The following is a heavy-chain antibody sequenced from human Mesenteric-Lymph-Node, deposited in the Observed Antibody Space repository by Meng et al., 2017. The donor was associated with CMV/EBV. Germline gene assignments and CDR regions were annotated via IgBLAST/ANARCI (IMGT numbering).Heavy chain of an antibody. CDR1: GFTFSSYW. Sequence: GESLKISCAASGFTFSSYWMHWVRQAPGQGLVWVSRINSDGSSTSYADSVKGRFTISRDNAKNTLYLQMSSLRAEDTAVYYCARLYSYGDYFDSWGQGTLVTVSS. CDR2: INSDGSST. V-gene: IGHV3-74*01. CDR3: ARLYSYGDYFDS. J-gene: IGHJ4*02. D-gene: IGHD5-18*01.